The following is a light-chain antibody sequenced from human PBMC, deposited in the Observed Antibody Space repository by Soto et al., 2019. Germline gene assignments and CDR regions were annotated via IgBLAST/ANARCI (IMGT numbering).Light chain of an antibody. CDR3: QQYKNWPPLT. CDR1: QSVGSA. Sequence: EIVMTQSPATLSVSPGETATLSCRASQSVGSAVAWYQHKPGQAPRLLIVGASIRATGVPGRFSGGGSGTEFTLTISSLQSEDFAVYSCQQYKNWPPLTVGGGTTVEIK. CDR2: GAS. J-gene: IGKJ4*01. V-gene: IGKV3-15*01.